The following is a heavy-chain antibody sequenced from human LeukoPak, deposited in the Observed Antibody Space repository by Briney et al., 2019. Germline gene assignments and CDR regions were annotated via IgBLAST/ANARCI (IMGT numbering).Heavy chain of an antibody. Sequence: GGSLRLSCAASGFTFSSYGMHWVRQAPGKGLEWVAVIWYDGSNKYYADSVKGRFTISRDNSENTLYLQMNSLRAEDTAVYYCAREGRELLWLGELPIIPYYYYGMDVWGQGTTVTVSS. CDR1: GFTFSSYG. J-gene: IGHJ6*02. V-gene: IGHV3-33*01. CDR2: IWYDGSNK. D-gene: IGHD3-10*01. CDR3: AREGRELLWLGELPIIPYYYYGMDV.